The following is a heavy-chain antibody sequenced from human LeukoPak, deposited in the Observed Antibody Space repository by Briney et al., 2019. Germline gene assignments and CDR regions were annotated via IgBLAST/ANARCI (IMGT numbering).Heavy chain of an antibody. CDR3: VRYGSKWPWFDY. CDR1: GGSISAYY. D-gene: IGHD6-13*01. J-gene: IGHJ4*02. V-gene: IGHV4-4*07. Sequence: SETPSPTCTVSGGSISAYYWSWIRQPAGKALEWIRRIYPSVSTDYNPSLKSRVTVSVDTSKNQLSLKLSSVTAADTAVYFCVRYGSKWPWFDYWGQGTQVTVSS. CDR2: IYPSVST.